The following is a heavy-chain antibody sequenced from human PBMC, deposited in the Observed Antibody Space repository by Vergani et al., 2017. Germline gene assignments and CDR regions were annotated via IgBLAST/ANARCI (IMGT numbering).Heavy chain of an antibody. J-gene: IGHJ5*02. D-gene: IGHD3-22*01. CDR3: ARAQPDCYDSGEQRINWFDP. Sequence: QVQLQESGPGLVKPSQTLSLTCTVSGGSISSGGYYWSWIRQHPGKGLEWIGYIYYSGSTYYNPSLKSRVTISVDTSKNQISLKLSSVTAADTAVYYCARAQPDCYDSGEQRINWFDPWGQGTLVTVSS. V-gene: IGHV4-31*03. CDR2: IYYSGST. CDR1: GGSISSGGYY.